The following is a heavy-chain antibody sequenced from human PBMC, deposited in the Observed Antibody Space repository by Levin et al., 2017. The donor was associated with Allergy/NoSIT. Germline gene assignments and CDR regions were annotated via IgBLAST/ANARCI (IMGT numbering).Heavy chain of an antibody. CDR3: ASSYFYGSGSYPIADY. D-gene: IGHD3-10*01. CDR1: GGSISSSY. Sequence: HSQTLSLTCTVSGGSISSSYWSWIRQPPGKGLEWIGYIYYSGSTNYNPSLKSRVTISVDTSKNQFSLKLNSVTAADTAVYYCASSYFYGSGSYPIADYWGQGTLVTVSS. V-gene: IGHV4-59*08. CDR2: IYYSGST. J-gene: IGHJ4*02.